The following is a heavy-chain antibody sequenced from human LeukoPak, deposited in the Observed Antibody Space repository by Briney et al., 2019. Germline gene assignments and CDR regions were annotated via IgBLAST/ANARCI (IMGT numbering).Heavy chain of an antibody. CDR1: GGSISSYY. J-gene: IGHJ4*02. CDR3: ARGIESYGDYGY. Sequence: PSETLSLTCTVSGGSISSYYWSWIRQPPGKGLEWIGYIYYSGSTNYNPSLKSRVTISIDTSKNQSSLKLSSLTAADTAIYYCARGIESYGDYGYWGQGILVTVSS. D-gene: IGHD4-17*01. CDR2: IYYSGST. V-gene: IGHV4-59*01.